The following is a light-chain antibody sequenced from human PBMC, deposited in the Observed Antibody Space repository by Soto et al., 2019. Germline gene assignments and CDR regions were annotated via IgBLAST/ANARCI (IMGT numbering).Light chain of an antibody. CDR2: EGS. V-gene: IGLV2-23*01. J-gene: IGLJ2*01. Sequence: QSVLTQPASVSGSPGQSITISCTGTSSDVGTYNLVSWYQQHPGKAPKLMIYEGSKRPSGLSNRFSGSKSGNTASLTISGLQAEDEADYYCCSYEGSTTLVFGGGTKVTVL. CDR1: SSDVGTYNL. CDR3: CSYEGSTTLV.